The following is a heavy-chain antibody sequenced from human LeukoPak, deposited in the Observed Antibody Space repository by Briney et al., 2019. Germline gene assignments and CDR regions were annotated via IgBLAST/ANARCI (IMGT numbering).Heavy chain of an antibody. J-gene: IGHJ5*02. CDR1: GYTFTSYG. Sequence: ASVKVSCKASGYTFTSYGISWVRQAPGQGLEWMGWISGYNANTKYEQQLQGRVTMTTDTSTSTAYMELRSLRSDDTAVYYCARDNSVEDTAWWFDPWGQGTLVTVSS. CDR2: ISGYNANT. CDR3: ARDNSVEDTAWWFDP. V-gene: IGHV1-18*01. D-gene: IGHD4-23*01.